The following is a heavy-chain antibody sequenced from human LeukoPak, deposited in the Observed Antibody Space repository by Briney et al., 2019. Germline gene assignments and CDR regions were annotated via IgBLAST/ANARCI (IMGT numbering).Heavy chain of an antibody. D-gene: IGHD2-15*01. CDR3: ARGGRNASPYCSGGSCYVDY. J-gene: IGHJ4*02. CDR2: INPNSGGT. Sequence: ASVEVSCKASGYTFTGYYMHWVRQAPGQGLEWMGWINPNSGGTNYAQKFQGRVTMTRDTSISTAYMELSRLRSDDTAVYYCARGGRNASPYCSGGSCYVDYWGQGTLVTVSS. V-gene: IGHV1-2*02. CDR1: GYTFTGYY.